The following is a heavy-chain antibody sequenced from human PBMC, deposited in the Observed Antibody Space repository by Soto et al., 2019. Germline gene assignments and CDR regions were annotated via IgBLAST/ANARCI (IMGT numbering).Heavy chain of an antibody. Sequence: QVQLQESGPGLVKPSQTLSLTCTVSGGSISSGGYYWSWIRQHPGKGLEWIGYIYYSGSTYYNPSLKSRVTISVDTSKNQFSLKLSSVTAADTAVYYCAREVRGLVPASSSRKNYFDYWGQGTLVTVSS. D-gene: IGHD2-2*01. V-gene: IGHV4-31*03. CDR1: GGSISSGGYY. CDR3: AREVRGLVPASSSRKNYFDY. J-gene: IGHJ4*02. CDR2: IYYSGST.